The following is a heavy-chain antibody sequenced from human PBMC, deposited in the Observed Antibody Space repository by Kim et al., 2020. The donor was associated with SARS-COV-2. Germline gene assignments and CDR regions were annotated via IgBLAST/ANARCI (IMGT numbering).Heavy chain of an antibody. D-gene: IGHD2-8*01. V-gene: IGHV4-59*01. Sequence: SETLSLTCTVSGGSINTFFWSWIRQSPGKGLEWIGHIRGTGETNYNPSLKSRVTISVDTSKNQFSLKLSSVTAADTAVYYCSSIGVRHYGMDVWGQGTTVAVSS. CDR3: SSIGVRHYGMDV. J-gene: IGHJ6*02. CDR2: IRGTGET. CDR1: GGSINTFF.